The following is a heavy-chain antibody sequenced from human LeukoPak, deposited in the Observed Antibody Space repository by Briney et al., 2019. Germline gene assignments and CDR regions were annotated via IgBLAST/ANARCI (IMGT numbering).Heavy chain of an antibody. CDR1: GGSTSSHY. V-gene: IGHV4-59*11. CDR2: IFYSGST. J-gene: IGHJ4*02. D-gene: IGHD6-19*01. Sequence: SETLSLTCSVPGGSTSSHYWSRIRQPPGKGLERLGYIFYSGSTTYNPSLKSRVTISVAPSKNQFSLQLSSVTAADTAIYYCARVYNSSQWLAPGDYWGKGTLVTVSS. CDR3: ARVYNSSQWLAPGDY.